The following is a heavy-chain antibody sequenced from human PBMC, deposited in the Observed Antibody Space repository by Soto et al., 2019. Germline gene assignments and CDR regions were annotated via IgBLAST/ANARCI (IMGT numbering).Heavy chain of an antibody. Sequence: QVQLVESGGGVVQPGRSLRLSCAASGFTFNRFAMHWVRQAPDKGLEWVAFISYDGSNKHYSDSVKGRFTISRDNAKNTLYLQMNSLRAEDTAVYYCARPKEAWGQGTLVTVSS. CDR2: ISYDGSNK. J-gene: IGHJ4*02. CDR1: GFTFNRFA. V-gene: IGHV3-30-3*01. CDR3: ARPKEA.